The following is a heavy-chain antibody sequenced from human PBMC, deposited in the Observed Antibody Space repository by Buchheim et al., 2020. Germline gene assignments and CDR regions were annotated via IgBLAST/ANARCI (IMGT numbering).Heavy chain of an antibody. Sequence: EVQLVESGGGLVQPGGSLRLSCAASEFTFSNYAMNWVRQAPGKGLEWVSAISGSGAYTYYADSVKGRFTITRDNSKNTLFLQMNSLRAEDTAVYYCAKDVAPGSGFYFNSDYWGQGTL. CDR2: ISGSGAYT. J-gene: IGHJ4*02. CDR1: EFTFSNYA. CDR3: AKDVAPGSGFYFNSDY. V-gene: IGHV3-23*04. D-gene: IGHD3-22*01.